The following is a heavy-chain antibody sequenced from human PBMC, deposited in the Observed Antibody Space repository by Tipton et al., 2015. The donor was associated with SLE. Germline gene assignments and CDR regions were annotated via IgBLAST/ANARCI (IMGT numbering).Heavy chain of an antibody. J-gene: IGHJ2*01. D-gene: IGHD5-24*01. Sequence: TLSLTCSVSGDSINAYYWSWIRQPPGKGLEWIGYIYYSGSTNYNPSLKSRVTISVDTSKNQFSLKLSSVTAADTAVYYCARGLKGWLQFKSWYFDLWGRGTLVTVSS. V-gene: IGHV4-59*12. CDR3: ARGLKGWLQFKSWYFDL. CDR1: GDSINAYY. CDR2: IYYSGST.